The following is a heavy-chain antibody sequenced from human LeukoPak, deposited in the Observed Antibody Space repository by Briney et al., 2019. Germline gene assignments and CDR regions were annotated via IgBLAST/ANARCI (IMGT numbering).Heavy chain of an antibody. D-gene: IGHD5-24*01. J-gene: IGHJ6*02. Sequence: GGSLRLSCAASGFTFSSYAMHWVRQAPGKGLEWVAIISYDGSNKYYADSVKGRLTISRDNSKNTLYLQMNSLRAEDTAVYYCARDLGYNLLGFYYYGKDVWGQGTTVNGSS. CDR1: GFTFSSYA. CDR3: ARDLGYNLLGFYYYGKDV. V-gene: IGHV3-30-3*01. CDR2: ISYDGSNK.